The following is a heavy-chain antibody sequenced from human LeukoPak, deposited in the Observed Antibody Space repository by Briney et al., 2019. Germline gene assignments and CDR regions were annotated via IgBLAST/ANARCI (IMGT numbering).Heavy chain of an antibody. J-gene: IGHJ4*02. CDR1: GVTFSSYE. CDR2: ISGGGNTV. Sequence: GGSLRLSCAASGVTFSSYEMNWVRQAPGKGLEWVSFISGGGNTVHYADSVKGRFTISRDNTKNSLYLQMNSLRAEDTAVYYCAKGSRGSYYGGYFDYWGQGTLVAVSS. V-gene: IGHV3-48*03. CDR3: AKGSRGSYYGGYFDY. D-gene: IGHD1-26*01.